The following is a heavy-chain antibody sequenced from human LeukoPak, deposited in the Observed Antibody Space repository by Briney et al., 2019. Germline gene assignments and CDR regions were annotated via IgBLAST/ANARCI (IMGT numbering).Heavy chain of an antibody. Sequence: GRSLRLSCGASGFTFSDYSMNWVRQAPGKGLAWVASMNSAGGYRYYADSVKGRFTISRDNAQNSLFLQMDSLRPEDTAVYFCATSGGFVLPNAITGNWYMDVWGRGTTVTVSS. J-gene: IGHJ6*03. CDR3: ATSGGFVLPNAITGNWYMDV. CDR1: GFTFSDYS. V-gene: IGHV3-21*06. CDR2: MNSAGGYR. D-gene: IGHD2-2*01.